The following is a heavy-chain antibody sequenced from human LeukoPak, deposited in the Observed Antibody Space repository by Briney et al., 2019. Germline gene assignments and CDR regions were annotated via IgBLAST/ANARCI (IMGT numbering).Heavy chain of an antibody. J-gene: IGHJ4*02. D-gene: IGHD3-9*01. CDR3: ARYLYYDVLTGYYENMYYFDY. V-gene: IGHV1-18*01. Sequence: ASVKVSCKASGYTFTSYGISWVRQAPGQGLEWMGWISAHNGNTNYAQKLQGRVTMTTDTSASTAYMELRSLRSDDTAVYYCARYLYYDVLTGYYENMYYFDYWGQGTLVTVSS. CDR2: ISAHNGNT. CDR1: GYTFTSYG.